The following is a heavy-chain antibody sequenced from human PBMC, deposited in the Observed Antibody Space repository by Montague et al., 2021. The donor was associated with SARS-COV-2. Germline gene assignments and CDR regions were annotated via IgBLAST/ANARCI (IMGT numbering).Heavy chain of an antibody. CDR2: IYYSGNT. CDR3: ARCDHPSSPRWYFFDS. J-gene: IGHJ4*02. V-gene: IGHV4-4*07. Sequence: SETLSLTCTVSGGSINNYYWYWLRQPPGKGLEWIGRIYYSGNTNSNPSLQSRVIMSVDSSQNQFSLKLNSVTAADTAAYYCARCDHPSSPRWYFFDSWGQGTLVTVSS. CDR1: GGSINNYY. D-gene: IGHD6-13*01.